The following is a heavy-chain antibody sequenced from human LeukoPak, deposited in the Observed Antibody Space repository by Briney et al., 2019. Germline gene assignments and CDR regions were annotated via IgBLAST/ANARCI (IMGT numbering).Heavy chain of an antibody. CDR3: TRQPYSSGWYDFDY. V-gene: IGHV3-73*01. D-gene: IGHD6-19*01. CDR1: GFVFSGSA. J-gene: IGHJ4*02. CDR2: IRSKTDNYAT. Sequence: GGSLRLSCAASGFVFSGSAMNWVRQAPGKGLEWVGRIRSKTDNYATEYAASLKGRFTISRDDSKNTAYLQMNSLKTEDTAVYYCTRQPYSSGWYDFDYWGQGTLVTVSS.